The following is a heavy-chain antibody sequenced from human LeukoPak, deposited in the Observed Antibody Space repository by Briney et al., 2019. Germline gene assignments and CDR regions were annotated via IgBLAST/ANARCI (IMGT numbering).Heavy chain of an antibody. D-gene: IGHD6-13*01. J-gene: IGHJ4*02. V-gene: IGHV3-30*18. CDR1: GFTFSSYG. CDR3: AKDRDSSSWYFVFDY. CDR2: ISYDGSNK. Sequence: GRSLRLSCAASGFTFSSYGMHWVRQAPGKGLEWVAVISYDGSNKYYADSVKGRLTISRDNSKNTLYLQMNSLRAEDTAVYYCAKDRDSSSWYFVFDYWGQGTLVTVSS.